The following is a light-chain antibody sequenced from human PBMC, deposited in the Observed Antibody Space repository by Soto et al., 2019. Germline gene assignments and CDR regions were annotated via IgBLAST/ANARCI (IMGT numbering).Light chain of an antibody. V-gene: IGKV3-15*01. Sequence: EIVMTQSPATLSVSPGERATLSCRASQSVSSNLAWYQQKPGQAPRLLIYGASTRATAIPARFSGSGSGTEFTLTISSLQSEDFAVYYCQQYHYWWTFGQGTKVDIK. CDR1: QSVSSN. CDR2: GAS. CDR3: QQYHYWWT. J-gene: IGKJ1*01.